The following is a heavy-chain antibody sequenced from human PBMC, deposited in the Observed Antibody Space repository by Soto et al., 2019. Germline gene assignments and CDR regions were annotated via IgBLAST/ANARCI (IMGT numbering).Heavy chain of an antibody. V-gene: IGHV1-3*01. CDR2: IDGGSGNT. CDR3: ARDRVLNGLFDY. CDR1: GNTFTSYG. D-gene: IGHD1-1*01. J-gene: IGHJ4*02. Sequence: QVQLVQSGAEVKKPGASVKVSCKASGNTFTSYGIHWVRQAPGQGLEWMGGIDGGSGNTKYSPKIQGRVTVTRDTSASTAYMELSSLRSEDTAVYYCARDRVLNGLFDYWGQGTLVTVS.